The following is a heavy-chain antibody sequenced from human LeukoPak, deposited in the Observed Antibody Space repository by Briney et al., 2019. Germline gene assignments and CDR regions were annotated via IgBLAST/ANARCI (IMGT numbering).Heavy chain of an antibody. CDR3: AKASWVSSADAVL. D-gene: IGHD3-16*01. J-gene: IGHJ4*02. CDR2: LRGDGET. V-gene: IGHV3-23*01. CDR1: GFTFSNYA. Sequence: GGSLRLSCAASGFTFSNYAMSWVRQAPAGGLEWVLSLRGDGETFYADSVKGRFTLSRDDSRNTVYLQLNNLRVEDTAVYFCAKASWVSSADAVLWGQGALVTVSS.